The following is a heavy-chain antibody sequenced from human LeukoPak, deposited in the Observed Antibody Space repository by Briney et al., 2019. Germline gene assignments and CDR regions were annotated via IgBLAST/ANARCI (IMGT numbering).Heavy chain of an antibody. D-gene: IGHD4-17*01. V-gene: IGHV3-30*18. CDR1: GFTFSSYG. Sequence: GRSLRLFCAASGFTFSSYGMHWVRQAPGKGLEWVAVISYDGSNKYYADSVKGRFTISRDNSKNTLYLQMNSLRAEDTAVYYCAKEGEVTTEAQKYYYYYGMDVWGQGTTVTVSS. J-gene: IGHJ6*02. CDR2: ISYDGSNK. CDR3: AKEGEVTTEAQKYYYYYGMDV.